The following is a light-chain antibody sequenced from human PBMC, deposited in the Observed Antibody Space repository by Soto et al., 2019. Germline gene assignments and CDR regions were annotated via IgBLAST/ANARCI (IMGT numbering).Light chain of an antibody. V-gene: IGKV3-15*01. Sequence: EILMTQSPATLFMSPGDIAILSCRSGQCFTTNFAWYQQKSGQSPRLLIYDVSHRATGVPARFSGTGSETDFTLTISGLQSEDSAVYFCQQYNNWPFSFGQGTRLEIK. J-gene: IGKJ5*01. CDR2: DVS. CDR1: QCFTTN. CDR3: QQYNNWPFS.